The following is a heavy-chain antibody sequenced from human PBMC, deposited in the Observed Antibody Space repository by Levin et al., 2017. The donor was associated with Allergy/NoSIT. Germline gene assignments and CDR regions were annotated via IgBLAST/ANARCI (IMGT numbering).Heavy chain of an antibody. J-gene: IGHJ4*02. CDR2: ISSTGSTI. V-gene: IGHV3-48*03. CDR3: ARQLGNFWSGYNCFDY. Sequence: HPGGSLRLSCAASGFTFSSYEMNWVRRAPGKGLEWVSYISSTGSTIYSADSVKGRFTISRDNAKNSLYLHMNSLRAEDTAVYYCARQLGNFWSGYNCFDYWGQGTLVTVSS. D-gene: IGHD3-3*01. CDR1: GFTFSSYE.